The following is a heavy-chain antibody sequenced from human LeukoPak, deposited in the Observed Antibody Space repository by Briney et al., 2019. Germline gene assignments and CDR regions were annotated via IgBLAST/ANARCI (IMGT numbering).Heavy chain of an antibody. J-gene: IGHJ6*02. D-gene: IGHD1-7*01. CDR2: ISYDGSNK. Sequence: GRSLRLSCAASGFTFSSYAMHWVRQAPGKGLEWVAVISYDGSNKYYADSVKGRFTISRDNSKNTLYLQMNSLRAEDTAVYYCASDKGITGTSCYYYGMDVWGQGTTVTVSS. CDR3: ASDKGITGTSCYYYGMDV. V-gene: IGHV3-30-3*01. CDR1: GFTFSSYA.